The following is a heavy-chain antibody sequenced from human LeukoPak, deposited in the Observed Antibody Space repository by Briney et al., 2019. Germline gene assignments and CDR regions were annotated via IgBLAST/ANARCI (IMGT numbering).Heavy chain of an antibody. Sequence: GGSLRLSCAASGFTFSTYGMHWVRQAPGKGLEWVAFIRYDGSNKYYADSVKGRFTISRDNSKNTLYLQMNSLRAEDTAVYYCARTYYDFWSGSNNWFDPWGQGTLVTVSS. D-gene: IGHD3-3*01. V-gene: IGHV3-30*02. J-gene: IGHJ5*02. CDR1: GFTFSTYG. CDR2: IRYDGSNK. CDR3: ARTYYDFWSGSNNWFDP.